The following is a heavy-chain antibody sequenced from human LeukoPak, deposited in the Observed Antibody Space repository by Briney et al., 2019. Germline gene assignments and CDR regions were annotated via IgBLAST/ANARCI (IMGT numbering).Heavy chain of an antibody. CDR1: GFTFSSYG. CDR3: AKDPDSYYYMDV. V-gene: IGHV3-30*02. CDR2: IRYDGSIE. Sequence: PGGSLRLSCVASGFTFSSYGMHWVRQAPGKGLEWVAFIRYDGSIEYYADSVKGRFTISRDNSKTTLFLQMNSLRAEDTAVYYCAKDPDSYYYMDVWGKGTTVTSSS. J-gene: IGHJ6*03.